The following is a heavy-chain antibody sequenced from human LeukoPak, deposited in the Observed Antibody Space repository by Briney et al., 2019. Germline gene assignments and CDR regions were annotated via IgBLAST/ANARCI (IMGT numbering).Heavy chain of an antibody. J-gene: IGHJ6*03. D-gene: IGHD1-26*01. CDR2: IYPGVGT. CDR1: GSTVTSAY. V-gene: IGHV3-53*01. Sequence: PGGSLRLSCAASGSTVTSAYMNWVRQAPGKGLEWISVIYPGVGTYYADSVKGRFTISRDNSKNTLYLQLNSLRAEDTAVYYCAKEGVSVGAQRGYYMDVWGNGTTVTVS. CDR3: AKEGVSVGAQRGYYMDV.